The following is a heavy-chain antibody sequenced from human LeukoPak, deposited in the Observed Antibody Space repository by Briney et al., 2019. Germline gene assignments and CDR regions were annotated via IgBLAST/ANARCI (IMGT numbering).Heavy chain of an antibody. J-gene: IGHJ3*02. CDR3: ARDLKGAIGYYDSSGYYPSGTFDI. CDR1: GFTFSSYA. Sequence: GRSLRLSCAASGFTFSSYAIHWARQAPGKGLEWVAVISYDGSKKYYADSVKGRSTISRDNSKNTLYLQMNSLRAEDTAVYYCARDLKGAIGYYDSSGYYPSGTFDIWGQGTMVTVSS. V-gene: IGHV3-30*04. CDR2: ISYDGSKK. D-gene: IGHD3-22*01.